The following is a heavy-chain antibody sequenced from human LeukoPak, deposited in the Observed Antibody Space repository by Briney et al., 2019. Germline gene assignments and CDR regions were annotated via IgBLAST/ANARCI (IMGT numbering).Heavy chain of an antibody. V-gene: IGHV3-49*04. CDR2: IRAKAYGGTS. CDR1: GFTFGNFA. D-gene: IGHD2-15*01. J-gene: IGHJ4*02. Sequence: GRSLRLSCTTSGFTFGNFAMTWVRQAPAKGLEWVGYIRAKAYGGTSEYAPSVKGRFSVSRDDYKRFAYLQMHSLRLEDIAVYYCTRGSGRYEFWGQGTLVTVS. CDR3: TRGSGRYEF.